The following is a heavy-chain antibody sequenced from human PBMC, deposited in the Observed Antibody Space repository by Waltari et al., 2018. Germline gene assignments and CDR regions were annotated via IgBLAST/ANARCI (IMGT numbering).Heavy chain of an antibody. J-gene: IGHJ4*02. V-gene: IGHV3-7*03. CDR1: GFTFSSNW. D-gene: IGHD7-27*01. CDR3: ARDFNWGWDF. Sequence: ELQLVDSGGGLVKPGGSLRLSCAASGFTFSSNWMSCVRQAPGRGLEWLANIKPDGSQQYYVDSVRGRFSISRDNAKNSLYLQLNSLRAEDTAIYYCARDFNWGWDFWGQGTLVTVSS. CDR2: IKPDGSQQ.